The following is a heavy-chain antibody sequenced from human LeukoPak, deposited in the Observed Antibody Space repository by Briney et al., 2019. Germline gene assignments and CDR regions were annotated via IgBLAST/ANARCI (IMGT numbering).Heavy chain of an antibody. J-gene: IGHJ5*02. V-gene: IGHV4-38-2*02. CDR2: IAHSGST. D-gene: IGHD6-19*01. Sequence: SETLSLTCTVSGYSISSGYYWGWIRQPPGKGLKWIGSIAHSGSTYYNPSLKSRVTISVDTSKNQFSLKLSSVTAADTAVYYCARGQARLSWFDPWGQGTLVTVSS. CDR1: GYSISSGYY. CDR3: ARGQARLSWFDP.